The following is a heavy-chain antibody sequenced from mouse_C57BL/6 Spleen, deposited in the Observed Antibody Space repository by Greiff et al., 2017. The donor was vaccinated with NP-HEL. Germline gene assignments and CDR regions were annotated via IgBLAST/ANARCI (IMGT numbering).Heavy chain of an antibody. CDR3: ARPLHWYFDV. CDR1: GYTFTDYN. V-gene: IGHV1-18*01. CDR2: INPNNGGT. J-gene: IGHJ1*03. Sequence: EVQRVESGPELVKPGASVKIPCKASGYTFTDYNMDWVKQSHGKSLEWIGDINPNNGGTIYNQKFKGKATLTVDKSSSTAYMELRSLTSEDTAVYYCARPLHWYFDVWGTGTTVTVSS.